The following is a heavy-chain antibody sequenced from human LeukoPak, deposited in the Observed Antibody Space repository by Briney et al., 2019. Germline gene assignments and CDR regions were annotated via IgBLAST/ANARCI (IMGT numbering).Heavy chain of an antibody. CDR1: GFTFSNFG. J-gene: IGHJ4*02. Sequence: GKSLRLSCVASGFTFSNFGVHWVRQAPGKGLKWVAVISYNGHYEYYGESVKGRFTISRDNSKNTVSLQMDNLRIEDTAVYYCVRGGSPPTSTWSLDEWGQGTLVSVSS. CDR3: VRGGSPPTSTWSLDE. D-gene: IGHD1-26*01. V-gene: IGHV3-30*03. CDR2: ISYNGHYE.